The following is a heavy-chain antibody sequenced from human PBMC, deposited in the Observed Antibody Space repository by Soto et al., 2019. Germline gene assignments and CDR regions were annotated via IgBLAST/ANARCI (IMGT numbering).Heavy chain of an antibody. CDR2: IYYSGST. CDR3: ARHNRPAIFGSYYMDV. J-gene: IGHJ6*03. Sequence: QLQLQESGPGLVKPSETLSLTCTVSGGSISGSSYFLGWIRQPPGKGLEWIGNIYYSGSTSYNPSLMSRVTISVDKSKTQFSLKLSSVTAADTAVFYCARHNRPAIFGSYYMDVWGKGTTVTVSS. D-gene: IGHD3-3*01. CDR1: GGSISGSSYF. V-gene: IGHV4-39*01.